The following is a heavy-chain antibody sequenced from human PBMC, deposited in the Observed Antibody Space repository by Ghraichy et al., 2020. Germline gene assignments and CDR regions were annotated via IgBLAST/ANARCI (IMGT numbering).Heavy chain of an antibody. V-gene: IGHV3-7*01. CDR2: IKQDGSEK. J-gene: IGHJ2*01. D-gene: IGHD3-22*01. CDR3: ARVTMIVVVRWYFDL. CDR1: GFTFSSYW. Sequence: GGSLRLSCAASGFTFSSYWMSWVRQAPGKGLEWVANIKQDGSEKYYVDSVKGRFTISRDNAKNSLYLQMNSLRAEDTTVYYCARVTMIVVVRWYFDLWGRGTLVTVS.